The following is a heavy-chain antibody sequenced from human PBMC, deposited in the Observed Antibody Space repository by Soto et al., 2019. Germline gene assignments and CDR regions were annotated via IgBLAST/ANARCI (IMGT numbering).Heavy chain of an antibody. D-gene: IGHD5-12*01. CDR3: AKDNPTTAY. CDR1: GFTFSSSG. V-gene: IGHV3-30*18. CDR2: ISYDGSNK. Sequence: QVQLVESGGGVVQPGTSLRLSCAASGFTFSSSGMHWVRQAPGKGLEWVALISYDGSNKYYADSVKGRFTISRDDSKNTLYLQMNSLRAEDTGMYDCAKDNPTTAYWGQGTLVAVSS. J-gene: IGHJ4*02.